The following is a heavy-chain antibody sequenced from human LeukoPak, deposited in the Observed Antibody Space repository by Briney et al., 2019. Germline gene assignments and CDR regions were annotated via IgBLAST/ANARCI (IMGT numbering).Heavy chain of an antibody. Sequence: GGCLRLSCAASGFTFSSYAMSWVRQAPGKGLEWVSAISGSGGSTYYADSVKGRFTISRDNSKNTLYLQMNSLRAEDTAVYYCARGPYSSSAHWGQGTLVTVSS. CDR1: GFTFSSYA. V-gene: IGHV3-23*01. CDR3: ARGPYSSSAH. CDR2: ISGSGGST. D-gene: IGHD6-13*01. J-gene: IGHJ4*02.